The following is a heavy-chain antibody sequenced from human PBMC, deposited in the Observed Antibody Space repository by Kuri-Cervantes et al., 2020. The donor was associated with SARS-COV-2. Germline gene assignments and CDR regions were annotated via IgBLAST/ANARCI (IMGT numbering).Heavy chain of an antibody. V-gene: IGHV1-8*02. CDR3: ARGGQPGAIFGVVISFGFYYYYMDV. Sequence: ASVKVSCKASGGTFSSYTISWVRQAPGQGLEWMGWMNPNSGNTGYAQKFQGRVTMTRNTSISTAYMELSSLRSEDTAVYYCARGGQPGAIFGVVISFGFYYYYMDVWGEGTTVTVSS. CDR1: GGTFSSYT. D-gene: IGHD3-3*01. J-gene: IGHJ6*03. CDR2: MNPNSGNT.